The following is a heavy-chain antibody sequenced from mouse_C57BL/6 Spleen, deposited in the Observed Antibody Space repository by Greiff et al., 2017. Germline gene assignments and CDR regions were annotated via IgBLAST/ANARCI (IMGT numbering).Heavy chain of an antibody. CDR1: GYTFTSYW. V-gene: IGHV1-64*01. CDR2: IHPNSGST. D-gene: IGHD2-3*01. J-gene: IGHJ2*01. CDR3: AGTIDGYHERVFDY. Sequence: QVQLQQPGAELVKPGASVKLSCKASGYTFTSYWMHWVKQRPGQGLEWIGMIHPNSGSTNYNEKFKSKATLTVDKSSSTAYMQLSSLTSEDAAVYYCAGTIDGYHERVFDYWGQGTTLTVSS.